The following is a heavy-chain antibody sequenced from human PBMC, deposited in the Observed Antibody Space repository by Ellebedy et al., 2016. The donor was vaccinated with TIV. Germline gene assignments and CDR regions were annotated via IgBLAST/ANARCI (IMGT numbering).Heavy chain of an antibody. CDR1: GFTFSTYS. V-gene: IGHV3-21*01. CDR2: IISDNTYI. J-gene: IGHJ4*02. Sequence: GESLKISXAASGFTFSTYSINWVRQAPGKGLEWVSSIISDNTYIYYADSVKGRFTISRDNAKNSLYLQMNSLRAEDTAVYYCARADCSSTSCPMRYWGQGSLVTVSS. D-gene: IGHD2-2*01. CDR3: ARADCSSTSCPMRY.